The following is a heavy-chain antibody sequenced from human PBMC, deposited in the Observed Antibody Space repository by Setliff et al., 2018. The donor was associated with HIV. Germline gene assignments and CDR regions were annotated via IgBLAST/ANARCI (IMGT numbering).Heavy chain of an antibody. J-gene: IGHJ5*01. D-gene: IGHD2-15*01. CDR3: ARQGSWLDS. CDR1: GGSISSYY. V-gene: IGHV4-59*08. Sequence: PSETLSLTCTVSGGSISSYYWSWIRQPPGEGLEWTGYSHNNGNTHYNPSLKSRVTISVDTSKNRVSLRLNSVTAADTAVYYCARQGSWLDSWGQGTLVTVSS. CDR2: SHNNGNT.